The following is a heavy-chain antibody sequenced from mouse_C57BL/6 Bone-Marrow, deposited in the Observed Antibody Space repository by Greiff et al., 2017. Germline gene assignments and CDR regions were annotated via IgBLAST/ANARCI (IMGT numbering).Heavy chain of an antibody. CDR3: ARERLSGYFDV. Sequence: QVQLQQPGAELVMPGASVKLSCKASGYTFTSYWIHWVKQRPGQGLEWIGEIDPSDSYTNYNQKFKGKSTLTVDKSSSTAYMQLSSLTSEDSAVYYCARERLSGYFDVWGTGTTVTVSS. CDR2: IDPSDSYT. D-gene: IGHD2-2*01. J-gene: IGHJ1*03. CDR1: GYTFTSYW. V-gene: IGHV1-69*01.